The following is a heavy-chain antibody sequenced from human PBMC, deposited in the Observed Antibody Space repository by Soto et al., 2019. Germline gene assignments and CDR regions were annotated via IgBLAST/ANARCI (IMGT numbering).Heavy chain of an antibody. CDR3: ARDLVDTAMAEDY. V-gene: IGHV1-18*04. D-gene: IGHD5-18*01. Sequence: QVQLVQSGAEVKKPGASVKVSCKASGYTFTSYGIIWVRQAPGQGLEWMGWSSAYNGNTNYAQKLQGRVTMTTDTSTRTAYMELRRLRSDDTAVYYVARDLVDTAMAEDYWGQGTLVTVSS. CDR2: SSAYNGNT. CDR1: GYTFTSYG. J-gene: IGHJ4*02.